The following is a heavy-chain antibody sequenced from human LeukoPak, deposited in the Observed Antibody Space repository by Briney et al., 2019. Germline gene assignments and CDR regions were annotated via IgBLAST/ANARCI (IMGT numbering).Heavy chain of an antibody. D-gene: IGHD6-6*01. J-gene: IGHJ4*02. V-gene: IGHV3-30-3*01. CDR1: GFTFSSYA. CDR3: ARFVNTYFDY. CDR2: ISYDGSNK. Sequence: LPGGSLRLSCAASGFTFSSYAMHWVRQAPGKGLEWVAVISYDGSNKYYADSVKGRFTISRGNSKNTLYLQMNSLRAEDTAVYYCARFVNTYFDYWGQGTLVTVSS.